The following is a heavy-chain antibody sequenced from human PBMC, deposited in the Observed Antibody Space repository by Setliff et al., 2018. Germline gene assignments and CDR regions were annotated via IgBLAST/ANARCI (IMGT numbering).Heavy chain of an antibody. CDR2: KSNRGDT. D-gene: IGHD3-22*01. CDR3: ARAVDSSGYFPYWYFDL. J-gene: IGHJ2*01. Sequence: TLSLTCTVSGGSIGSSFWNWIRQSPGKGLEWIGYKSNRGDTNSNPSLRSRLAMSVDTSKSQFSLNLTSVTAADTAVYFCARAVDSSGYFPYWYFDLWGRGALVTVSS. V-gene: IGHV4-59*01. CDR1: GGSIGSSF.